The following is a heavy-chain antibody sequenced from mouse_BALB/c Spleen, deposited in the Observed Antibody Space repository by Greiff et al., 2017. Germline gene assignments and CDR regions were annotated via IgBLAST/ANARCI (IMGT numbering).Heavy chain of an antibody. D-gene: IGHD2-14*01. V-gene: IGHV2-9*02. CDR3: ARGVRPGYYAMDY. J-gene: IGHJ4*01. CDR2: IWAGGST. CDR1: GFSLTSYG. Sequence: VKLVESGPGLVAPSQSLSITCTVSGFSLTSYGVHWVRQPPGKGLEWLGVIWAGGSTNYNSALMSRLSISKDNSKTQVFLKMNSLQTDDTAMYYCARGVRPGYYAMDYWGQGTSVTVSS.